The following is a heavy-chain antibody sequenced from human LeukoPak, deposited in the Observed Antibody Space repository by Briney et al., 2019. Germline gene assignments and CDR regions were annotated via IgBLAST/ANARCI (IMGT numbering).Heavy chain of an antibody. J-gene: IGHJ4*02. CDR1: GGSISSSNW. D-gene: IGHD6-13*01. V-gene: IGHV4-4*02. CDR2: IYHSGST. CDR3: ARDDANRQQLGGGTFDY. Sequence: SETLSLTCAVSGGSISSSNWWSWVRQPPGKGLEWIGEIYHSGSTNYNPSLKSRVTISVDTSKNQFSLKLSSVTAADTAVYYCARDDANRQQLGGGTFDYWGQGTLVTVSS.